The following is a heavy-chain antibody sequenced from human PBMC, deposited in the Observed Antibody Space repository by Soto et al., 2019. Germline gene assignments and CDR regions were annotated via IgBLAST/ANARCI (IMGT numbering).Heavy chain of an antibody. CDR2: INHSGST. CDR3: ARLKGYQLLHSNWFDP. J-gene: IGHJ5*02. D-gene: IGHD2-2*01. Sequence: SETLSLTCAINGASFSGYYWSWIRQPPGKGLEWIGEINHSGSTNYNPSLKSRVPISVDTSKNQFSLKLSSVTAADTAVYYCARLKGYQLLHSNWFDPWGQGTLVTVS. V-gene: IGHV4-34*01. CDR1: GASFSGYY.